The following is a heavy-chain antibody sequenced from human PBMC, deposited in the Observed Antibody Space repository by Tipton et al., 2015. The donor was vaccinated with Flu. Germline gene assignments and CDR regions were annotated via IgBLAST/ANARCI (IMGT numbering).Heavy chain of an antibody. Sequence: SLRLSCAASGFTFSKSAMTWVRQAPGTGLEFVSSISSSSSHRYYADSMKGRFTISRDNSKNTLYLQMNSLRAEDTALYYCGREEGGGWIFVPWGQGTLVTVSS. CDR2: ISSSSSHR. CDR1: GFTFSKSA. CDR3: GREEGGGWIFVP. J-gene: IGHJ5*02. D-gene: IGHD2-15*01. V-gene: IGHV3-23*01.